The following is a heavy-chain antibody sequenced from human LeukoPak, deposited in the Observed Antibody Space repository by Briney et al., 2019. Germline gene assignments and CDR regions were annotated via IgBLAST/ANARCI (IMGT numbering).Heavy chain of an antibody. D-gene: IGHD1-26*01. Sequence: ASVKVSCKASGYTFIDYYVHWVRQAPGQGLEWMGIIKTSDGSTIYAQKFQDRVTMTMDTSTSSVYMELSSLRSEDTAVYYCARAIVGATQTNYYYYCYMDVWGKGTTVTVSS. CDR3: ARAIVGATQTNYYYYCYMDV. CDR1: GYTFIDYY. V-gene: IGHV1-46*01. CDR2: IKTSDGST. J-gene: IGHJ6*03.